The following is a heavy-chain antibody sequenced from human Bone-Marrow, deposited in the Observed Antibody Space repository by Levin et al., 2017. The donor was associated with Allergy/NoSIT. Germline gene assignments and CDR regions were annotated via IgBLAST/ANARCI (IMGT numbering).Heavy chain of an antibody. CDR3: AKDLLYFYGSGSYDF. CDR2: ITSSGTYI. CDR1: GFTFSSYS. J-gene: IGHJ4*02. D-gene: IGHD3-10*01. Sequence: GESLKISCAASGFTFSSYSMNWVRQAPGKGLDWVSSITSSGTYIYYADSVKGRFTISRDNAKNSLFLQMNSLTAADTAIYYCAKDLLYFYGSGSYDFWGQGTLVTVSS. V-gene: IGHV3-21*04.